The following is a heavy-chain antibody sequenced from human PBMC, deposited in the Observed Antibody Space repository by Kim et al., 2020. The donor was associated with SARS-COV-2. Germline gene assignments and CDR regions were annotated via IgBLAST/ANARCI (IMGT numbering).Heavy chain of an antibody. Sequence: SETLSLTCTVSGGSISSYYWSWIRQPPGKGLEWIGYIYYSGSTNYNASLKSRVTISVDTSKNQFSLKLSSVTAADTAVYYCAREVGYSYYYYYGMDVWGQGTTVTVSS. CDR3: AREVGYSYYYYYGMDV. J-gene: IGHJ6*02. CDR2: IYYSGST. D-gene: IGHD3-22*01. V-gene: IGHV4-59*13. CDR1: GGSISSYY.